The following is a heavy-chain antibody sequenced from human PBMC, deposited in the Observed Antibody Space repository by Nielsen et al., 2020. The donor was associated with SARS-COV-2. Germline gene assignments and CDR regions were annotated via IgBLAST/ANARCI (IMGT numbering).Heavy chain of an antibody. V-gene: IGHV3-53*01. CDR2: IYSGGST. D-gene: IGHD5-18*01. Sequence: GGSLRLSCAASGFTFDDYGMSWVRQAPGKGLEWVSVIYSGGSTYYADSVKGRFTISRDNSKNTLYLQMNSLRAEDTAVYYCARALYLSGYSYGYYFDYWGQGTLVTVSS. J-gene: IGHJ4*02. CDR3: ARALYLSGYSYGYYFDY. CDR1: GFTFDDYG.